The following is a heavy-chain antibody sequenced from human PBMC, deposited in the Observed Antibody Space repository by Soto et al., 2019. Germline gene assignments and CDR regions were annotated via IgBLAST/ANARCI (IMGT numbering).Heavy chain of an antibody. V-gene: IGHV4-31*03. J-gene: IGHJ4*02. D-gene: IGHD3-16*02. Sequence: QVQLQESGPGLVKPSQTLSLTCTVSGGSISRGGYYWSWIRQHPGKGLEWIGYIYYSGSTYYNPSLKSRVTLSVDTSKNQCSLKLRSVTDADTAVYYCARAGSITFGGVIDEALGYWGQGTLVVVSS. CDR2: IYYSGST. CDR3: ARAGSITFGGVIDEALGY. CDR1: GGSISRGGYY.